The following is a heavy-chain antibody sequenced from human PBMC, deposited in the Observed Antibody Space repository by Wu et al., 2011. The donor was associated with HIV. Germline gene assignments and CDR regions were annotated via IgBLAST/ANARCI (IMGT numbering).Heavy chain of an antibody. V-gene: IGHV1-69*14. CDR2: IIPLFGTP. CDR1: GGMFNNYA. J-gene: IGHJ4*02. D-gene: IGHD4-17*01. CDR3: VISTVTTSYFDY. Sequence: QVHLVQSGAEVKKPGSSVTVSCTASGGMFNNYAISWLRQGPGQGLEWVGGIIPLFGTPDYAQKFRGRVTMTLDKSTNTVYMELTSLTLDDTAMFYCVISTVTTSYFDYWGQGTQVIVSS.